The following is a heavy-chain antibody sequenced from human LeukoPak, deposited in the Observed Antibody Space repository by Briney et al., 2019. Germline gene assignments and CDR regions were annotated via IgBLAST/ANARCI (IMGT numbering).Heavy chain of an antibody. J-gene: IGHJ4*02. V-gene: IGHV4-31*03. D-gene: IGHD5-18*01. Sequence: SETLSLTCTVSGGSISSGAYYWSCIRQHPGKGLEWIGYIYYSGSTYYNPSLKSRVSISVDTSKNQFSLKLSSVTAADTAVYYCARDRGYSYGFDYWGQGTLVTVSS. CDR3: ARDRGYSYGFDY. CDR1: GGSISSGAYY. CDR2: IYYSGST.